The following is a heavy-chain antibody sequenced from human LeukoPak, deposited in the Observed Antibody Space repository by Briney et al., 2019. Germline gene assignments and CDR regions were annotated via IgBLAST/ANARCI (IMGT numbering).Heavy chain of an antibody. CDR3: ARLRYNYDFWSGHLNNYYGMDV. V-gene: IGHV4-59*08. D-gene: IGHD3-3*01. Sequence: SETLSLTCTVSGGSISSYYWSWIRQPPGKGLEWIGYIYYSGSTNYNPSLKSRVTISVDTSKNQFSLKRSSVTAADTAVYYCARLRYNYDFWSGHLNNYYGMDVWGQGTTVTVSS. CDR2: IYYSGST. J-gene: IGHJ6*02. CDR1: GGSISSYY.